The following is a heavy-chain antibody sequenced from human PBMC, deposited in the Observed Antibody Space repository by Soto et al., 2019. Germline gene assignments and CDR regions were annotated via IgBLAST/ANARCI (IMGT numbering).Heavy chain of an antibody. D-gene: IGHD3-10*01. J-gene: IGHJ3*02. CDR1: GFTFDDYA. V-gene: IGHV3-9*01. CDR2: ISWNSGSI. CDR3: AKVLLWFGELSSNYDAFDI. Sequence: EVQVVESGGGLVQPGRSLRLSCAASGFTFDDYAMHWVRQAPGKGLEWVSGISWNSGSIGYADSVKGRFTISRDNAKNSLYLQMNSLRAEDTALYYCAKVLLWFGELSSNYDAFDIWGQGTMVTVSS.